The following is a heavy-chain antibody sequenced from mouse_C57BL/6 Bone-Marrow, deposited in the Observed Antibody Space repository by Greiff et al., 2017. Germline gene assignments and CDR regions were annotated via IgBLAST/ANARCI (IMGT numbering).Heavy chain of an antibody. J-gene: IGHJ3*01. D-gene: IGHD2-4*01. V-gene: IGHV1-81*01. Sequence: QVQLKESGAELARPGASVKLSCKASGYTFTSYGISWVKQRTGQGLEWIGEIYPRSGNTYYNEKFKGKATLTADKSSSTAYMELRSLTSGDSAVYFCARHYDYAWFAYWGQGTLVTVSA. CDR1: GYTFTSYG. CDR3: ARHYDYAWFAY. CDR2: IYPRSGNT.